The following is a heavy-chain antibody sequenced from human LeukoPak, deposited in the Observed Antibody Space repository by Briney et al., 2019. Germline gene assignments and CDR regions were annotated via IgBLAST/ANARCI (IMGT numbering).Heavy chain of an antibody. CDR1: GGTFSSYA. CDR2: IIPIFGTA. D-gene: IGHD3-3*01. J-gene: IGHJ4*02. CDR3: AREPRKSHYDFWSGPSEI. V-gene: IGHV1-69*01. Sequence: ASVKVSCKASGGTFSSYAISWVRQAPGQGLEWMGGIIPIFGTANYAQKFQGRVTITADESTSTAYMELSSLRSEDTAVYYCAREPRKSHYDFWSGPSEIWGQGTLVTVSS.